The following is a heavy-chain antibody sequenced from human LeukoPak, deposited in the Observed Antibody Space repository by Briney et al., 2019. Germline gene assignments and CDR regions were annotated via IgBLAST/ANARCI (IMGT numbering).Heavy chain of an antibody. CDR2: IHYSGTT. D-gene: IGHD1-26*01. V-gene: IGHV4-39*01. J-gene: IGHJ4*02. CDR3: ARQSVGTASIYYFAY. Sequence: SETLSLTCTVSGASISGSSGYYWGWIRQPPGQGLEWISSIHYSGTTHYNPFVKSRVSILVDTSKNQFSLNLNSVTAADTAVYYCARQSVGTASIYYFAYWGQGILVTVSS. CDR1: GASISGSSGYY.